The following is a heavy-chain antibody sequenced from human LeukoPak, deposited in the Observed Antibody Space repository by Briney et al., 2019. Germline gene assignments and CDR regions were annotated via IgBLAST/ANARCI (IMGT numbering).Heavy chain of an antibody. V-gene: IGHV3-33*01. J-gene: IGHJ3*02. CDR1: GFTFSSYG. CDR2: IWYDGSNK. CDR3: ARDRGDYGDLDAFDI. D-gene: IGHD4-17*01. Sequence: PGGSLRLSCAASGFTFSSYGMHWVRQAPGKGLEWVAVIWYDGSNKYYADSVKGRFTISRDNSKNTLCLQMNSLRAEDTAVYYCARDRGDYGDLDAFDIWGQGTMVTVSS.